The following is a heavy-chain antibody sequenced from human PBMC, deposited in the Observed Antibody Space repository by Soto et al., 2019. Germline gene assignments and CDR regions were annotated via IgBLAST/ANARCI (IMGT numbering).Heavy chain of an antibody. CDR2: IYHSGST. Sequence: SETLSLTCAVSGGSISSSNWWSWVRQPPGKGLEWIGEIYHSGSTNYNPSLKSRVTISVDKSKNQFSLKLSSVTAADTAVYYCARDLSSPSGDEDDAFDIWGQGTMVTVSS. J-gene: IGHJ3*02. CDR3: ARDLSSPSGDEDDAFDI. CDR1: GGSISSSNW. D-gene: IGHD6-19*01. V-gene: IGHV4-4*02.